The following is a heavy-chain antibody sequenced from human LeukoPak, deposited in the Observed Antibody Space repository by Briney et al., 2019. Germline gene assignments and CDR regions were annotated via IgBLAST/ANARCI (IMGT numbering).Heavy chain of an antibody. D-gene: IGHD2/OR15-2a*01. V-gene: IGHV3-21*01. J-gene: IGHJ4*02. Sequence: GGSLRLSCAASGFTFSTYSMNWVRQAPGKGLVWDSAITSSSSNIYYADSVKGRFTISRDNAKNSLYLQMNSLRAEDTAVYYCARSNLNDYWGQGTLVTVSS. CDR2: ITSSSSNI. CDR1: GFTFSTYS. CDR3: ARSNLNDY.